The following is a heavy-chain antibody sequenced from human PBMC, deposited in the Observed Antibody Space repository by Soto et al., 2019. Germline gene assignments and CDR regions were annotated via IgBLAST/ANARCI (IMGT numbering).Heavy chain of an antibody. D-gene: IGHD3-3*02. CDR2: TYYRSNWNF. CDR3: AGELDIHHGLGY. V-gene: IGHV6-1*01. J-gene: IGHJ4*02. CDR1: WGSVSSNTAT. Sequence: QVQLQQSGPGLVKPSQTLSLTCAISWGSVSSNTATWNRVRQSPSRGLEWLGRTYYRSNWNFDYALSVKCRITINPDTSKNQFSLQLNSLTPEDTADYYCAGELDIHHGLGYWGPGTSVTVSS.